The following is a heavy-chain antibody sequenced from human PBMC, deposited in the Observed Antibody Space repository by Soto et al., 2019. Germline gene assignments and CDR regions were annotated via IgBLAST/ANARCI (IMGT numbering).Heavy chain of an antibody. CDR1: GGTFSSYA. Sequence: VKVSCKASGGTFSSYAISWVRQAPGQGLEWMGGIIPIFGTANYAQKFQGRVTITADESTSTAYMELSSLRSEDTAVYYCASSVVVPAAIFPWFDPWGQGTLVTVSS. V-gene: IGHV1-69*13. J-gene: IGHJ5*02. D-gene: IGHD2-2*01. CDR3: ASSVVVPAAIFPWFDP. CDR2: IIPIFGTA.